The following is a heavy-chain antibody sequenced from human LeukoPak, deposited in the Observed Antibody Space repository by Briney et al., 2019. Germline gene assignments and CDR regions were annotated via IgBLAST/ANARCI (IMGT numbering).Heavy chain of an antibody. D-gene: IGHD5-18*01. CDR2: IYYRGST. CDR3: ARLDTAMALDY. Sequence: SETLSLTCTVSGGSINNYHWSWIRQPPGKGLEWIGYIYYRGSTNYNPSLKSRVTFSVDTSKNQFSLKLSSVTAADTAVYYCARLDTAMALDYWGQGTLVTVSS. V-gene: IGHV4-59*01. CDR1: GGSINNYH. J-gene: IGHJ4*02.